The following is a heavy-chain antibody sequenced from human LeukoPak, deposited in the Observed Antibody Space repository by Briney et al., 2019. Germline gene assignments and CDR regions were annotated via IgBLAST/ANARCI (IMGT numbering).Heavy chain of an antibody. CDR1: GGSISSXY. D-gene: IGHD3-3*01. CDR2: IYTTGNT. Sequence: GGSISSXYWSWLRQPAGKGREWIGRIYTTGNTDYNPSLKSRVTMSVDTSKNQFSLNLSSVTAADTAVYYCARDARGWSGFDYWGQGTLVTVSS. J-gene: IGHJ4*02. V-gene: IGHV4-4*07. CDR3: ARDARGWSGFDY.